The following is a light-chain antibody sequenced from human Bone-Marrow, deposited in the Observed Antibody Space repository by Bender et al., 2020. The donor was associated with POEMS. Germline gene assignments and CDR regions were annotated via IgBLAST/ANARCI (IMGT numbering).Light chain of an antibody. CDR2: EVT. CDR1: SSDVGYYNF. CDR3: SSYAGKNNLL. V-gene: IGLV2-8*01. J-gene: IGLJ3*02. Sequence: QSALTQPPSASGSPGQSVTIACTGSSSDVGYYNFVSWYQHHPGKAPQVIIYEVTTRLTGVHDRLSGYSSGHRASLTVSGPEDEDEADYHRSSYAGKNNLLCGGGPKLPV.